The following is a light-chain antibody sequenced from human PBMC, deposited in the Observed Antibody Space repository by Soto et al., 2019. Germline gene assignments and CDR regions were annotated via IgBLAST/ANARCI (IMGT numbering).Light chain of an antibody. V-gene: IGKV3-11*01. CDR1: QSVSSY. Sequence: EIVLTQSPATLSLSPGERATLSCRASQSVSSYLAWYEQKPGQAPRLLMYDASNRATGIPARFSGSGSGTDFTLTIGSLEPEDFAVYYCQQRSNWPPSITCGQGTRLEIK. CDR3: QQRSNWPPSIT. J-gene: IGKJ5*01. CDR2: DAS.